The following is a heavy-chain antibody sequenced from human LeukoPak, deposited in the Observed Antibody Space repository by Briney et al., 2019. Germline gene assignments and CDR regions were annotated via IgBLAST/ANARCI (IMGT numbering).Heavy chain of an antibody. Sequence: PGGSLRLSCAASGFTFSSYAISWVRQAPGKGLEWVSAISGSGGSTYYADSVKGRFTISRDNSKNTLYLQMNSLRAEDTAVYYCAKVGTMIVVVITDFDYWGQGTLVTVSS. CDR1: GFTFSSYA. CDR3: AKVGTMIVVVITDFDY. V-gene: IGHV3-23*01. D-gene: IGHD3-22*01. J-gene: IGHJ4*02. CDR2: ISGSGGST.